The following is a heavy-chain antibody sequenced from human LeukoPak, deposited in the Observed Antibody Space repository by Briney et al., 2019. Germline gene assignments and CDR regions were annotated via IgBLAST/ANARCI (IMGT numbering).Heavy chain of an antibody. Sequence: SVKVSCKPSGGTFSDYTINWVRQAPGQGLEWMGRIIPIVDIPNYAQKFQGRVTITADKSTSTAYMELSSLRSEDTAVYYCASLPVDTSMVSDYWGQGTLVTVSS. CDR1: GGTFSDYT. CDR3: ASLPVDTSMVSDY. J-gene: IGHJ4*02. D-gene: IGHD5-18*01. V-gene: IGHV1-69*02. CDR2: IIPIVDIP.